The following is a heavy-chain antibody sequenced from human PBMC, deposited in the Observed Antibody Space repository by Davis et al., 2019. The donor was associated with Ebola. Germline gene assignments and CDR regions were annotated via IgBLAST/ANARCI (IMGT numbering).Heavy chain of an antibody. CDR3: ARDRVYYDSSGLFWFDP. V-gene: IGHV1-46*01. J-gene: IGHJ5*02. CDR1: GYTFTAYY. CDR2: INPSGGST. Sequence: ASVKVSCKASGYTFTAYYMHWVRQAPGQGLEWMGIINPSGGSTSYAQKFQGRVTMTRDTSTSTVYMELSSLRSEDTAVYYCARDRVYYDSSGLFWFDPWGQGTLVTVSS. D-gene: IGHD3-22*01.